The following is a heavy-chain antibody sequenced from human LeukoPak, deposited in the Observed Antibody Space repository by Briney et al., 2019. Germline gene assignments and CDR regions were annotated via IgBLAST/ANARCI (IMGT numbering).Heavy chain of an antibody. Sequence: SQTLSLTCAISGDSVSSNSAAWNWIRQSPSRGLEWLGSTYYRSKWYNDYAVSVKTRITITPDTSKTQFSLPLNSVTPEDTAVYYCARDRGDSSSWYAPVGAFDIWGQGTMVTVSS. D-gene: IGHD6-13*01. CDR2: TYYRSKWYN. V-gene: IGHV6-1*01. CDR1: GDSVSSNSAA. J-gene: IGHJ3*02. CDR3: ARDRGDSSSWYAPVGAFDI.